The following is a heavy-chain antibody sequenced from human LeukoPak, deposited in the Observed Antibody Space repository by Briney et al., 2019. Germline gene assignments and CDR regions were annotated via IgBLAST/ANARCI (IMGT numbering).Heavy chain of an antibody. CDR2: INHSGST. CDR3: ARGGYGGNSGYFDY. CDR1: GGSFSGYY. J-gene: IGHJ4*02. V-gene: IGHV4-34*01. D-gene: IGHD4-23*01. Sequence: SETLSLTCAVYGGSFSGYYWSWIRQPPGKGLEWIGEINHSGSTNYNPSLKSRVTISVDTSKNQFSLKLSSVTAADTAVYHCARGGYGGNSGYFDYWGQGTLVTVSS.